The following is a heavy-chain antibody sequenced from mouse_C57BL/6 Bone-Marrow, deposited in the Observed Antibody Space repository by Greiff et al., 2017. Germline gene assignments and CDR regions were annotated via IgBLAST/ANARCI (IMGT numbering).Heavy chain of an antibody. CDR2: IYPRSGNT. Sequence: QVQLQQSGAELARPGASVKLSCKASGYTFTSYGISWVKQRTGQGLEWIGEIYPRSGNTYYNEKFKGKATLTADKYSSTAYMELRSLTSEDSAVYFCARRVTTVVAKTAYWYFDVWGTGTTVTVSS. D-gene: IGHD1-1*01. CDR1: GYTFTSYG. J-gene: IGHJ1*03. CDR3: ARRVTTVVAKTAYWYFDV. V-gene: IGHV1-81*01.